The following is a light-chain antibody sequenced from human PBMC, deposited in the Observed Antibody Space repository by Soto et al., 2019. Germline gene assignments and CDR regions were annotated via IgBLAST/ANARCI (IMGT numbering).Light chain of an antibody. CDR1: QSISSW. J-gene: IGKJ1*01. CDR3: QQYNSYSWT. Sequence: IALTQSTSTLSASVGDRVTITCRASQSISSWLAWYQQKPGKAPKLLIYDASSLESGVPSGFSGSGSGTEFTLTISSLQPDDFATYYCQQYNSYSWTFCQ. V-gene: IGKV1-5*01. CDR2: DAS.